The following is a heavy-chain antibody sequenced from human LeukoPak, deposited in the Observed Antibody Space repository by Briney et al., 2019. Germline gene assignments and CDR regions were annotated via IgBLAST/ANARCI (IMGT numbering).Heavy chain of an antibody. D-gene: IGHD2-21*01. J-gene: IGHJ3*02. CDR3: ACVVRGAFDI. Sequence: ASVKVSCKASGFTFTSYYMHWVRQAPSQELEWMGIINPSGGGTSYPQKFQDRVTMTRDTSTSTVYMELSSLRSEDTAVYYCACVVRGAFDIWGQGTLVTVSS. V-gene: IGHV1-46*03. CDR2: INPSGGGT. CDR1: GFTFTSYY.